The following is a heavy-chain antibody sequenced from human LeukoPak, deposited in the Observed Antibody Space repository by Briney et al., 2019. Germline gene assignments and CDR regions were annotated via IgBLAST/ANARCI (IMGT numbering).Heavy chain of an antibody. J-gene: IGHJ5*02. CDR1: GFTFSSDW. Sequence: GGSLRLSCAASGFTFSSDWMHWVRQAPGQGLVWVSRINPAGSSTNYADSVKGRFTISRDDAMNTLYLHLNSLRAEDTAVYYCARGVRGSYGTDLWGQGTLVTVSS. D-gene: IGHD1-26*01. CDR2: INPAGSST. CDR3: ARGVRGSYGTDL. V-gene: IGHV3-74*01.